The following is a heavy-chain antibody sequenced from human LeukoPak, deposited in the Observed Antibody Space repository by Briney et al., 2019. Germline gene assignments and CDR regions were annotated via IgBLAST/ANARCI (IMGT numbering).Heavy chain of an antibody. D-gene: IGHD2-8*02. CDR3: ARLRTGGTSYVRGDWFDP. CDR2: IYYSGST. CDR1: GGSISIATYS. Sequence: SETLSLTCTVSGGSISIATYSWGWIRQPPGKGLEWIGNIYYSGSTNYNPSLKSRLTISVDTSKNQFSLKLSSVTAADTAVYHCARLRTGGTSYVRGDWFDPWGQGTLVSVSS. V-gene: IGHV4-39*01. J-gene: IGHJ5*02.